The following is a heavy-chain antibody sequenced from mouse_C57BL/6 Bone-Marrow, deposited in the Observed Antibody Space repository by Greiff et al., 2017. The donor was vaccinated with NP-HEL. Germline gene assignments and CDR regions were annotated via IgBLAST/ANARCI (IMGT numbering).Heavy chain of an antibody. V-gene: IGHV15-2*01. J-gene: IGHJ1*03. CDR2: ILPSIGRT. CDR1: DSEVFPIAY. CDR3: ARGGPYYGSSYWYFDV. Sequence: QVQLQQSGSELRSPGSSVKLSCKDFDSEVFPIAYMSWVRQKPGHGFEWIGGILPSIGRTIYGEKFEDKATLDADTLSNTAYLELNSLTSEDSAIYYCARGGPYYGSSYWYFDVWGTGTTVTVSS. D-gene: IGHD1-1*01.